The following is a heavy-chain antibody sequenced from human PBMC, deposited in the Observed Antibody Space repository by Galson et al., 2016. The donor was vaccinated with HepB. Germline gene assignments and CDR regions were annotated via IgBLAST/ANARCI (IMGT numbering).Heavy chain of an antibody. CDR1: GFTFSSYG. CDR2: ISYDGSNR. Sequence: SLRLSCAASGFTFSSYGMHWVRHAPGKGLEWVAAISYDGSNRLHADSVKGRFTISRDNTMNTLFLQMNSLRVEDTAVYYCARIGLGYSSSLPDYWGQGTLVTVAS. J-gene: IGHJ4*02. D-gene: IGHD6-19*01. CDR3: ARIGLGYSSSLPDY. V-gene: IGHV3-30*04.